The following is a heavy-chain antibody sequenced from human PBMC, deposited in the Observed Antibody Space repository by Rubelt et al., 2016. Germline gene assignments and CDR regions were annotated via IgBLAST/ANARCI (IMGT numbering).Heavy chain of an antibody. J-gene: IGHJ3*02. V-gene: IGHV1-69*01. CDR1: GGTFSSYA. D-gene: IGHD3-3*01. CDR3: ARDFLEWSDAFDI. Sequence: QVQLVQSGAEVKKPGSSVKVSCKASGGTFSSYAISWVRQAPGQGLEWMGGIIPIFGTANYAQKFQGRVAITADESTSTAYMVLSSLRSEDRAVYYCARDFLEWSDAFDIWGQGTMVTVSS. CDR2: IIPIFGTA.